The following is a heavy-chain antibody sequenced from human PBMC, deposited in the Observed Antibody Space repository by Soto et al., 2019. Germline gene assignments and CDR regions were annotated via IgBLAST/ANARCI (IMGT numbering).Heavy chain of an antibody. CDR1: GGSFSGYY. CDR3: GRGNVVAIDY. D-gene: IGHD2-21*01. J-gene: IGHJ4*02. V-gene: IGHV4-34*01. CDR2: INHSGST. Sequence: ASETLSLTCAVYGGSFSGYYWSWIRQPPGKGLEWIGEINHSGSTNYNPSLKSRVTISVDTSKNQFSLKLSSVTAADTAVYYCGRGNVVAIDYWGQGTLVTVSS.